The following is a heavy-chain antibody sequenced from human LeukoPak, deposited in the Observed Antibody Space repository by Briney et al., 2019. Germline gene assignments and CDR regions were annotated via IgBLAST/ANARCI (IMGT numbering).Heavy chain of an antibody. CDR1: GGSISSYY. CDR3: ARDREDIVVVVAATSYYYYYYMDV. CDR2: IYTSGST. D-gene: IGHD2-15*01. J-gene: IGHJ6*03. Sequence: SETLSLTCTVSGGSISSYYWSWIRQPAGKGLEWIGRIYTSGSTNYNPSLKSRVTISVDTSKNQFSLKLSSVTAADTAVYYCARDREDIVVVVAATSYYYYYYMDVWGKGTTVTISS. V-gene: IGHV4-4*07.